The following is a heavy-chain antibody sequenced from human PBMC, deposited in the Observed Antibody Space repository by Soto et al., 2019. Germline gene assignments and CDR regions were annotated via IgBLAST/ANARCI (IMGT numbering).Heavy chain of an antibody. CDR2: INHSGST. J-gene: IGHJ6*02. Sequence: SETLSLTCAVDGGSFRGYYCCWIRQPPGKGLEWIGEINHSGSTNYNPSLKGRVTISVDTSKNQFSLKLSSVTAADTAGYYCGRGLLDPMVRGVIITPYGMDVWGQGPTVTSP. D-gene: IGHD3-10*01. CDR1: GGSFRGYY. CDR3: GRGLLDPMVRGVIITPYGMDV. V-gene: IGHV4-34*01.